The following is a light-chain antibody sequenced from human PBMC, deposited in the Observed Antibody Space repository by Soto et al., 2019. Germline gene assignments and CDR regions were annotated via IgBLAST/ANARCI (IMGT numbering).Light chain of an antibody. Sequence: DIQMTQSPSSLSASVGDRVTITCRASQDISSYLAWYQQKPGKVPQLLIYAASTVHSGVPSRFSGSGSGTDFTLTISSLQPEDVANYYCQKYEGGPFTIGTGTKVEIK. CDR3: QKYEGGPFT. CDR1: QDISSY. J-gene: IGKJ3*01. CDR2: AAS. V-gene: IGKV1-27*01.